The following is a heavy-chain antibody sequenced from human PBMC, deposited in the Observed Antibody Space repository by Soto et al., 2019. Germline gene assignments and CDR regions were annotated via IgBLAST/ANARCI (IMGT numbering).Heavy chain of an antibody. V-gene: IGHV3-73*02. CDR2: IRSKADSYAT. D-gene: IGHD2-21*02. Sequence: VQLVESGGGLVQPGGSLKLSCAASGFTLSGSRIHWVRQASGKGLEWVGRIRSKADSYATAYAASVKGRFTISRDDSKNTAYLQMNSLKTEDTAVYYCTSQDCGGDCSRVDPWGQGSLVTVSS. CDR1: GFTLSGSR. J-gene: IGHJ5*02. CDR3: TSQDCGGDCSRVDP.